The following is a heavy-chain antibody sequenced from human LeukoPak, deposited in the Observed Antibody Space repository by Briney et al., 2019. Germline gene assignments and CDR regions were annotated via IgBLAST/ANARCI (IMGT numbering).Heavy chain of an antibody. J-gene: IGHJ3*02. CDR1: GFTFSSYA. Sequence: GGSLRLSCVASGFTFSSYAMHWVRQAPGKGLEWVAVISYDGSNKYYADSVKGRFTISRDNSKNTLYLQMNSLRAEDTAVYYCARESVVVAAKVGIGAFDIWGQGTMVTVSS. V-gene: IGHV3-30*14. CDR2: ISYDGSNK. CDR3: ARESVVVAAKVGIGAFDI. D-gene: IGHD2-15*01.